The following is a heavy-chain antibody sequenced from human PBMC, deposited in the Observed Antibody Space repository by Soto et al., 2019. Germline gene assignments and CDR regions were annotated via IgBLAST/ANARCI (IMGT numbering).Heavy chain of an antibody. V-gene: IGHV5-51*01. CDR2: IYPGDSDT. D-gene: IGHD3-10*01. J-gene: IGHJ5*02. Sequence: GESLKISCKGSGYSFTSYWIGWVRQMPGKGLEWMGIIYPGDSDTRYSPSFPGQVTISAAQSISTAYLQRSSLKASDTAMYYCARTMVRGVIIKTSLDPWGHGTLVTVSS. CDR1: GYSFTSYW. CDR3: ARTMVRGVIIKTSLDP.